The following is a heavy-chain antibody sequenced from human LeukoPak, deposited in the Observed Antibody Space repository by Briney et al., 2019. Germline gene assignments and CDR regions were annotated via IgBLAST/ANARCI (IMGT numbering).Heavy chain of an antibody. Sequence: KSGGSLRLSCAASGFTFSSYSMNWVRQAPGKGLEWVSSISSSSSYIYYADSVKGRFTISRDNAKNSLYLQMNSLRAEDTAVYYCARDLFPRQDCSSTSCYYWGQGTLVTVSS. V-gene: IGHV3-21*01. CDR3: ARDLFPRQDCSSTSCYY. CDR1: GFTFSSYS. D-gene: IGHD2-2*01. CDR2: ISSSSSYI. J-gene: IGHJ4*02.